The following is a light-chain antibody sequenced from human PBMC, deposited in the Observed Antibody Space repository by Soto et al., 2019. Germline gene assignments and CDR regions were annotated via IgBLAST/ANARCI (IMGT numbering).Light chain of an antibody. CDR3: HQCHTSPT. Sequence: LVLTQSPGTLSLSPGERATLSCRASQSVGSDLLAWYQQKPGQAPRLLISSDSRRASGIRDRFSGSGSRTGFTLPISRLEAEDAAVYWCHQCHTSPTLSGGTKVEIK. CDR1: QSVGSDL. V-gene: IGKV3-20*01. J-gene: IGKJ4*01. CDR2: SDS.